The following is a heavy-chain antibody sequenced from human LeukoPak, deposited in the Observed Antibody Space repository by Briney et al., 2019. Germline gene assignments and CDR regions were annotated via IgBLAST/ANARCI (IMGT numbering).Heavy chain of an antibody. CDR1: GYTLTSYY. CDR2: INPSGGST. D-gene: IGHD3-16*01. V-gene: IGHV1-46*01. J-gene: IGHJ3*02. Sequence: GASVKVSCKASGYTLTSYYMHWVRQAPGQGLEWMGIINPSGGSTSYAQKFQGRVTMTRDTSTSTVYMELSSLRSEDTAVYYCARAGEVGDAFDIWGQGTMVTVSS. CDR3: ARAGEVGDAFDI.